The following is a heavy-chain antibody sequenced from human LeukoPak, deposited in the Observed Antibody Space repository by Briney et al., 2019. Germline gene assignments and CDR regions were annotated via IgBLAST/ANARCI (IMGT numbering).Heavy chain of an antibody. CDR3: AKDPDRGWLFSLGAFDI. Sequence: AGGSLRLSCAASGFTFSSYAMSWVRQAPGKGLEWVSAISGSGGSTYYADSVKGRFTISRDNSKNTLYLQMNSLRAGDTAVYYCAKDPDRGWLFSLGAFDIWGQGTMVTVSS. CDR1: GFTFSSYA. V-gene: IGHV3-23*01. D-gene: IGHD3-9*01. J-gene: IGHJ3*02. CDR2: ISGSGGST.